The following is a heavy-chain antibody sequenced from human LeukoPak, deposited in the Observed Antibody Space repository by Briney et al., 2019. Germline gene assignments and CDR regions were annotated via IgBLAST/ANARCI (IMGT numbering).Heavy chain of an antibody. J-gene: IGHJ6*02. CDR2: IYYSGST. Sequence: SETLSLTCTVSGGSISSGGYYWSWIRQHPGKGLEWIGYIYYSGSTYYNPSLKSRVTISVDTSKNQFSLKLSSVTAADTAVYYCARDMPRQFGMDVWGQGTTVTVSS. V-gene: IGHV4-61*08. D-gene: IGHD2-2*01. CDR1: GGSISSGGYY. CDR3: ARDMPRQFGMDV.